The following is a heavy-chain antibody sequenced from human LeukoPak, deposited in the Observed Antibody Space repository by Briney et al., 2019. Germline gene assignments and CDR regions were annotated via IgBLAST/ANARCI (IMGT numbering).Heavy chain of an antibody. CDR3: ARRTTVTPNWFDP. D-gene: IGHD4-17*01. CDR2: IYYSGST. CDR1: GGSISSGGYY. Sequence: SQTLSLTCTVSGGSISSGGYYWSWIRQHPGKGLEWIGYIYYSGSTYYNPSLKSRVTISLDTSKNQFSLKLSSVTAADTAVYYCARRTTVTPNWFDPWGQGTLVTVSS. J-gene: IGHJ5*02. V-gene: IGHV4-31*03.